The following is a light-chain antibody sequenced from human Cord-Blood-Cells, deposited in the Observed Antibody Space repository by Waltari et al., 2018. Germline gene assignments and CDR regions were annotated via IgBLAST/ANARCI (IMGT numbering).Light chain of an antibody. Sequence: QSALTQPASVSGSPGQSITLSCTGTSSDVGGYNYVSWYQQHPGKAPKLMIYDVSKRPSGVSNRFYGSKSGNTASLTISGLQAEDEADYYCSSYTSSSTYVFGTGTKVTVL. CDR2: DVS. CDR3: SSYTSSSTYV. V-gene: IGLV2-14*01. CDR1: SSDVGGYNY. J-gene: IGLJ1*01.